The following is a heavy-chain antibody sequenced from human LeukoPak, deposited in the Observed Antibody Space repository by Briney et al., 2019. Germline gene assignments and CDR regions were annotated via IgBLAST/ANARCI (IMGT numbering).Heavy chain of an antibody. D-gene: IGHD3-3*01. Sequence: SETLSLTCTVSGGSISSSSYYWGWIRQTPGKGLEWIGSIYYSGSTNYNPSLKSRVTISVDTSKNQFSLKLSSVTAADTAVYYCARSHYDFWSGYYKSDAFDIWGQGTMVTVSS. CDR2: IYYSGST. CDR1: GGSISSSSYY. V-gene: IGHV4-39*07. CDR3: ARSHYDFWSGYYKSDAFDI. J-gene: IGHJ3*02.